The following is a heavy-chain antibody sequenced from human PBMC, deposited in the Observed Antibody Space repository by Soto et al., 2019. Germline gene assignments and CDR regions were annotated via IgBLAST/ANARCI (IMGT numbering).Heavy chain of an antibody. Sequence: AAVQVSCKASGCTFIGYYIYWVRQAPGERVVGMGGINSNSGGTNYEQKLQGRVTMTMDTSISKASMKLSRLRAADTAVYYCARMYCSSICCSPSYDSWGQGTLVTVSS. J-gene: IGHJ5*01. CDR1: GCTFIGYY. CDR2: INSNSGGT. V-gene: IGHV1-2*02. CDR3: ARMYCSSICCSPSYDS. D-gene: IGHD2-2*01.